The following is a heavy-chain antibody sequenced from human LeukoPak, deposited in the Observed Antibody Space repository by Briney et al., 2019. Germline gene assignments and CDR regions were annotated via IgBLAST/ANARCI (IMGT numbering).Heavy chain of an antibody. V-gene: IGHV3-23*01. CDR1: GFTFGSYG. CDR3: AKKTLQLWPNWFDP. J-gene: IGHJ5*02. Sequence: PGGSLRLSCAASGFTFGSYGMHWVRQAPGKGLEWVSAISGSGGSTYYADSVKGRFTISRDNSKNTLYLQMNSLRAEDTAVYYCAKKTLQLWPNWFDPWGQGTLVTVSS. D-gene: IGHD5-18*01. CDR2: ISGSGGST.